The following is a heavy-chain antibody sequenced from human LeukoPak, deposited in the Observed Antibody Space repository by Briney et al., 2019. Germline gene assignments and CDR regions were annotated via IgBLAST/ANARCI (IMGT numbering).Heavy chain of an antibody. D-gene: IGHD3/OR15-3a*01. CDR2: TGDSDT. Sequence: GEPLQISCQGSGSRFINYWIAWVRQVPGKGLEWMGVTGDSDTRYSPSFEGQVTMSVDKSINTTYLQWSSLKASDTAMYYCARHFGTGTPFDYWGQGTLVTVSS. V-gene: IGHV5-51*01. CDR1: GSRFINYW. J-gene: IGHJ4*02. CDR3: ARHFGTGTPFDY.